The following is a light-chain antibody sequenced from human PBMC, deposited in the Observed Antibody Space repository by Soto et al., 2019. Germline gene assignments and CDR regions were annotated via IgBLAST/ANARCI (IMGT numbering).Light chain of an antibody. V-gene: IGKV1-6*01. CDR3: QQSYSTAPT. Sequence: AIKMIQNPSSRAASGKGRVTITCRASQGIRNDLGWYQQKPGKAPKLLIYAASSLQSGVPSRFSGSGSGTDFTLTISSLHPEDFATYYCQQSYSTAPTFGQGTKVDIK. CDR2: AAS. J-gene: IGKJ1*01. CDR1: QGIRND.